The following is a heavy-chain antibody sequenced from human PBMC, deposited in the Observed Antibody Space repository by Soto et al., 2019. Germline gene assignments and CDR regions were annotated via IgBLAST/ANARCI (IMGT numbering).Heavy chain of an antibody. CDR2: IMPFFGSG. J-gene: IGHJ4*02. D-gene: IGHD3-22*01. V-gene: IGHV1-69*01. Sequence: QVYLVQSGAEVKKPGSSVKVSCKALRGTFTNYAFSWVRQAPGQGLEWMGGIMPFFGSGNYAQKFQGRINITADESTSSVSLELTSLRSEDTAVYYCARDRAGYYSHFVDWGQGTLVTVSS. CDR3: ARDRAGYYSHFVD. CDR1: RGTFTNYA.